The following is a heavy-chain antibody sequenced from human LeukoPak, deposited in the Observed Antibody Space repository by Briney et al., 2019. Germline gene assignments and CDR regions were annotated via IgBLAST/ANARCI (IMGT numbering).Heavy chain of an antibody. Sequence: ASVKVSCKASGYTFTSYYMHWVRQAPGQGLEWMGIINPSGGSTSYAQKFQGRVTMTRDMSTSTVYMELSSLRSEDTAVYYCAREGRDDYESLVPYNDAFDIWGQGTMVTVSS. CDR2: INPSGGST. CDR1: GYTFTSYY. CDR3: AREGRDDYESLVPYNDAFDI. J-gene: IGHJ3*02. V-gene: IGHV1-46*01. D-gene: IGHD5-24*01.